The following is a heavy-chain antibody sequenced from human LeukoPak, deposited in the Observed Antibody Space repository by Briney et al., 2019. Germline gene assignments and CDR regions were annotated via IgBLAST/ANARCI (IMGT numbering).Heavy chain of an antibody. CDR1: GYTFTSYG. V-gene: IGHV1-18*01. J-gene: IGHJ4*02. D-gene: IGHD1-7*01. CDR2: ISPYNGNT. CDR3: ARATGTTIGY. Sequence: ASVKVSCKASGYTFTSYGISWVRQTPGQGLEWMGWISPYNGNTNYAQKLQGRVTLTTDTSANTAYMELRSLRSDDTAVYYCARATGTTIGYWGQGTLVTVSS.